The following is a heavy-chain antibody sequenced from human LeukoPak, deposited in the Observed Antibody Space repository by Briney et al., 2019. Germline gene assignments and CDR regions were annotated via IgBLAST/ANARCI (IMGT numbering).Heavy chain of an antibody. D-gene: IGHD1-26*01. CDR2: ISAYNGNT. V-gene: IGHV1-18*01. CDR3: ARDLNPYTVGATGGLDY. CDR1: GYTFTSYG. J-gene: IGHJ4*02. Sequence: GAPVKVSCKASGYTFTSYGISWVRQAPGQGLEWMGWISAYNGNTNYAQKLQGRVTMTTDTTTSTAYMELRSLRSDDTAVYYCARDLNPYTVGATGGLDYWGQGTLVSVSS.